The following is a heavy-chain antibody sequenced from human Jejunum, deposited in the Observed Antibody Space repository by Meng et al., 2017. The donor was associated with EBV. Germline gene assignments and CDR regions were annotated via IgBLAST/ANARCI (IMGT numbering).Heavy chain of an antibody. CDR2: IYNSEST. J-gene: IGHJ4*02. Sequence: QLQASAPGLVKPSGTLSLTCTVSGGSVSSVGYYWSWIRQPPGKGLEWIGYIYNSESTNYKSSLKSRVTISADTSKNQFSLRLSSVTAADTAVYYCARDQNGSYFAYWGQGTLVTVSS. CDR1: GGSVSSVGYY. CDR3: ARDQNGSYFAY. V-gene: IGHV4-61*08. D-gene: IGHD1-26*01.